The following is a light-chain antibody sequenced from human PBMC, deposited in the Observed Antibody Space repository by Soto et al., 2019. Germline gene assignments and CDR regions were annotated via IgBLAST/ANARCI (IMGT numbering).Light chain of an antibody. V-gene: IGKV3-11*01. CDR3: HQRSNWPPFT. J-gene: IGKJ3*01. CDR1: QSVSTY. CDR2: GAS. Sequence: EVVLTRSPATLSLSPGERATLSCRASQSVSTYLAWYQQKPGQPPRLLIYGASNRATGTPARFSGSGSGTDFTLTISSLEPEDFVVYYCHQRSNWPPFTFGPGTKVEIK.